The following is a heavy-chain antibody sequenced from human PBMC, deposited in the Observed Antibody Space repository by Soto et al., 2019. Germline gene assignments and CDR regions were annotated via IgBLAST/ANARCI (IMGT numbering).Heavy chain of an antibody. Sequence: ETLSLTCTVSGGSISSYYWSWIRQPPWKGLEWIGYIYYSGSTNYNPSLKSRVTISVDTSKNQFSLKLSSVTAADTAVYYCASSDILTGYYAPFDYWGQGTLVTVSS. CDR3: ASSDILTGYYAPFDY. J-gene: IGHJ4*02. CDR2: IYYSGST. CDR1: GGSISSYY. D-gene: IGHD3-9*01. V-gene: IGHV4-59*01.